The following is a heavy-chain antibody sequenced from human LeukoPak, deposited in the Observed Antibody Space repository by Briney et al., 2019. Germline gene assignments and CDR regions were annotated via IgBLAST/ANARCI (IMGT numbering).Heavy chain of an antibody. CDR2: IYSGGST. CDR3: ARGPSGYHNI. V-gene: IGHV3-66*01. Sequence: PGGSLRLSCAASGFIFNSYGMHWVRQAPGKGLEWVSLIYSGGSTNYADSVKGRFTISRDSSKNTLYLQMNSLRAEDTAVYYCARGPSGYHNIGGQGTLVTVSS. D-gene: IGHD5-12*01. J-gene: IGHJ4*02. CDR1: GFIFNSYG.